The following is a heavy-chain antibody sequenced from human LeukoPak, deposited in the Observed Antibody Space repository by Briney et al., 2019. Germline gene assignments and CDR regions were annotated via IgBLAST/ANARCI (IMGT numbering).Heavy chain of an antibody. CDR2: INHSGST. CDR1: GGSFSDYY. D-gene: IGHD2-15*01. J-gene: IGHJ6*04. CDR3: ARVSGSWMRVWVYGMDV. V-gene: IGHV4-34*01. Sequence: SETLCPTCGVSGGSFSDYYWSWIRQSPGKGLEWIGEINHSGSTNCNPSLMRSRATMSRISKKQLSLKRSSVTAADTAVYYCARVSGSWMRVWVYGMDVWRKGTPVTVSS.